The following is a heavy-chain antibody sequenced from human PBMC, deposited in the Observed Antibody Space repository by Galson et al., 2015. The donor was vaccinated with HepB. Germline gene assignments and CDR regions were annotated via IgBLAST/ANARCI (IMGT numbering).Heavy chain of an antibody. CDR3: ARMLVSRYYDFWSGYYNYYYYYMDV. CDR1: GYTFTSYD. J-gene: IGHJ6*03. Sequence: SVKVSCKASGYTFTSYDINWVRQATGQGLEWMGWMNPNSGNTGYAQKFQGRVTMTRNTSISTAYMELSSLRSEDTAVYYCARMLVSRYYDFWSGYYNYYYYYMDVWGKGTTVTVSS. D-gene: IGHD3-3*01. CDR2: MNPNSGNT. V-gene: IGHV1-8*01.